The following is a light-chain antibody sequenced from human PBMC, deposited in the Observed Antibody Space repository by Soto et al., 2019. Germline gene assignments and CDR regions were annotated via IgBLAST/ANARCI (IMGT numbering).Light chain of an antibody. J-gene: IGLJ1*01. Sequence: QSALTQPASVSGSPGQSITISCTGNSSDVGGYNYVSWYQQHPGKAPKLMIYDVSNRPSGVSNRFSGSKSGNTASLTISCFQAEDEADYYCSSYTSSSTLFVFGTGTKVTVL. CDR2: DVS. CDR1: SSDVGGYNY. CDR3: SSYTSSSTLFV. V-gene: IGLV2-14*01.